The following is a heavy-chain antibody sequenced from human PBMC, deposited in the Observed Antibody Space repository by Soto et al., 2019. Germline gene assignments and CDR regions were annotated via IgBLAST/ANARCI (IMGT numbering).Heavy chain of an antibody. Sequence: QVQLEQSGAEVKKPGASVKVSCKASGYTFTSYGISWVRQAPGQGLEWMGWISAYNGNTNYAQKLQGRVTMTTGTSTSTAYMELRSLRSDDTAVYYCARDRLIAAAGVNWFDPWGQGTLVTVSS. CDR2: ISAYNGNT. CDR1: GYTFTSYG. D-gene: IGHD6-13*01. J-gene: IGHJ5*02. V-gene: IGHV1-18*01. CDR3: ARDRLIAAAGVNWFDP.